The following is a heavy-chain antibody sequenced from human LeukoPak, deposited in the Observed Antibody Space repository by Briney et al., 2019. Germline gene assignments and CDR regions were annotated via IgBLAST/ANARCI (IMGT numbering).Heavy chain of an antibody. D-gene: IGHD3-9*01. CDR3: AREDYDILTGYYKVIDY. J-gene: IGHJ4*02. Sequence: GASVKVSCKASGYTFTSYYMHWVRQAPGQGLEWMGIINPSGGSTSYAQKFQGRVTMTRDTSTSTVYMELSSLRSEDTAMYYCAREDYDILTGYYKVIDYWGQGTLVTVSS. V-gene: IGHV1-46*01. CDR1: GYTFTSYY. CDR2: INPSGGST.